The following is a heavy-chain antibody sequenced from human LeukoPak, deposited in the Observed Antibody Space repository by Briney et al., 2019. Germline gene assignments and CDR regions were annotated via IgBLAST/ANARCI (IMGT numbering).Heavy chain of an antibody. V-gene: IGHV1-2*02. Sequence: ASVKVSCKASGYTFTGYYMHWVRQAPGQGLEWMGWINPNSGGTNYAQKFQGRVTMTRDTSISTAYMELSRLRSDDTAVYYCARDYGPGSAPWSWGQGTLVTVSS. J-gene: IGHJ5*02. CDR2: INPNSGGT. CDR3: ARDYGPGSAPWS. CDR1: GYTFTGYY. D-gene: IGHD2-8*02.